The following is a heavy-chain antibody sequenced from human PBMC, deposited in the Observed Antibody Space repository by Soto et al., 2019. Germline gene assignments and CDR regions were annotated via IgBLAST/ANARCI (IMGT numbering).Heavy chain of an antibody. CDR3: AKNQGVELVPLATVDWFDP. CDR1: GFIFENFG. Sequence: LRLSCAASGFIFENFGMSWVRQAPGKGLEWISSISGSGFKRYYADSVKGRFTISRDNSKSTVYLELNNLSAEDTAVYHCAKNQGVELVPLATVDWFDPWGQGSVVTVSS. J-gene: IGHJ5*02. CDR2: ISGSGFKR. V-gene: IGHV3-23*01. D-gene: IGHD1-26*01.